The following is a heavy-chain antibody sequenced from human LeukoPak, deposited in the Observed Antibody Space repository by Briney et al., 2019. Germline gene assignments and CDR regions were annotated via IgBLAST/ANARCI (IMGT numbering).Heavy chain of an antibody. V-gene: IGHV4-34*01. CDR1: GGSFSGYY. J-gene: IGHJ6*03. Sequence: SETLSLTCAVYGGSFSGYYWSWIRQPPGKGLEWIGEINHSGSTNYNPSLKSRVTISVDTSKNQFSLRLSSVTAADTAVYYCARALAAADNYYYYYMDVWGKGTTVTVSS. CDR2: INHSGST. CDR3: ARALAAADNYYYYYMDV. D-gene: IGHD6-13*01.